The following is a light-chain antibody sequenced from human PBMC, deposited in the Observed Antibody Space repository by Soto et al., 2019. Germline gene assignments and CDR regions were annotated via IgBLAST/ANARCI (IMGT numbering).Light chain of an antibody. V-gene: IGKV3-15*01. J-gene: IGKJ4*01. CDR3: QQYNNWPPT. CDR2: GAS. CDR1: QSVSSN. Sequence: EIVMTQSPATLSVSPGERATLSCRASQSVSSNLAWYQQKPGQAPRLLIYGASTRATGIPARFSGSGSETEFTLTISRLQSEDFAVYYCQQYNNWPPTFGGGTKVEIK.